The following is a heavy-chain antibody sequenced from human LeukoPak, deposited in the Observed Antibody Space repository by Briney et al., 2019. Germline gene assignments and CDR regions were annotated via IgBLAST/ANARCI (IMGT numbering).Heavy chain of an antibody. CDR3: AHRAGGVIITLFDY. J-gene: IGHJ4*02. CDR2: IYWNDDK. D-gene: IGHD3-10*01. CDR1: GFSISTSGVA. V-gene: IGHV2-5*01. Sequence: SGPTLVNPTQTLTLTCTFSGFSISTSGVAVGWIRQPPGKALEWLALIYWNDDKPYTPSLKSRLTITKDTSKNHVVLTMTNMHPVDTAKYSWAHRAGGVIITLFDYWGQGTLVTVSS.